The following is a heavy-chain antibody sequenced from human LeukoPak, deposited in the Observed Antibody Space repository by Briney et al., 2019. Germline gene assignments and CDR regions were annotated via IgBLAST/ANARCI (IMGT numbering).Heavy chain of an antibody. CDR1: GFTFTSYW. J-gene: IGHJ5*02. CDR2: IKQDGSEK. CDR3: VRDGYCGSASCRGWFDP. D-gene: IGHD2-2*03. V-gene: IGHV3-7*01. Sequence: GGSLRLSCAASGFTFTSYWMSWVRQAPGKGLEWVANIKQDGSEKYYVDSVKGRFTISRDNSKNTLYVQMNSLRVDDTAVYYCVRDGYCGSASCRGWFDPWGQGTLVTVSS.